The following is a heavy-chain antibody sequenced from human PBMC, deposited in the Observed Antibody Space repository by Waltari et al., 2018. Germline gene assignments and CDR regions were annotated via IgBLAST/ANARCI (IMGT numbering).Heavy chain of an antibody. J-gene: IGHJ4*02. D-gene: IGHD3-16*01. Sequence: QLQLQESGPGLVKPSETLSLTCTVSGGSISSSSYYWGWIRQPPGKGLEWIGSVYYSGGTYYTPALKSRGTISVDTAKNQFSLKLSSVTAADTAVYYCARDGGGTVYFDYWGQGTLVTVSS. CDR3: ARDGGGTVYFDY. CDR2: VYYSGGT. CDR1: GGSISSSSYY. V-gene: IGHV4-39*07.